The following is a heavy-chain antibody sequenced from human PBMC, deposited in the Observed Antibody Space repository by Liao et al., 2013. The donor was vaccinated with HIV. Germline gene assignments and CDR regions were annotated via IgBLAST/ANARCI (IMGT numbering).Heavy chain of an antibody. CDR3: ARDRAGDFWTGSYGGDAFDI. D-gene: IGHD3/OR15-3a*01. J-gene: IGHJ3*02. Sequence: QVKLQESGPGLVKPSQTLSLICSVSGGSVSSGGLYYNWIRQPAGKGLEWIGRIGASGSTNYNPSLKSRVTISLDTSKNHVSLNMNSTTAADSAVYYCARDRAGDFWTGSYGGDAFDILGPRGQWSPSLQ. CDR2: IGASGST. CDR1: GGSVSSGGLY. V-gene: IGHV4-61*02.